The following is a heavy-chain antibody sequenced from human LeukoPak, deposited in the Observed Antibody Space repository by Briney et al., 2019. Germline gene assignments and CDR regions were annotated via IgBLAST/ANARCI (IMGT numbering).Heavy chain of an antibody. V-gene: IGHV3-7*01. CDR3: AKGRGMDV. J-gene: IGHJ6*02. CDR1: SFTCSGYW. CDR2: IKQDGSEK. Sequence: GGSLRVSGAGSSFTCSGYWMSWDRQAPGKGLEWVANIKQDGSEKYYVDSVKGRFTISRDNAKNSLFLQMNSLRAEDTAVYYCAKGRGMDVWGQGTTVTVSS.